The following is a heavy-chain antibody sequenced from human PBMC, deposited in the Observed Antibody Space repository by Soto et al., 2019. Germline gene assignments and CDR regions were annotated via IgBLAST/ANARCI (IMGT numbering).Heavy chain of an antibody. CDR1: GFTFSYYW. Sequence: EVLLVESGGGLVRPGGSLRLSCAASGFTFSYYWMHWVRQAPGKGLVWVSRIHSDGSSTTYADFVKGRFIISRDNARNTVDLQKNSVRVEDTAVYYCARGDRGAFDLWGQGTVVTVSS. CDR3: ARGDRGAFDL. V-gene: IGHV3-74*01. D-gene: IGHD1-26*01. CDR2: IHSDGSST. J-gene: IGHJ3*01.